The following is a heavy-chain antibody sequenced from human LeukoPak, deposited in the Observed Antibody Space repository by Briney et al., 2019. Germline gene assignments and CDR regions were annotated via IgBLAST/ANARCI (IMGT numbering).Heavy chain of an antibody. CDR3: AKDFGYCSGGSCYSADY. V-gene: IGHV3-30*02. Sequence: GGSLRLSCAASGFTFTSFDVQWVRQAPGKGLERVASIRYDGSNKYYADSVKGRFTISRDNSKNTLYLQMNSLRAEDTAVYYCAKDFGYCSGGSCYSADYWGQGTLVSVSS. J-gene: IGHJ4*02. D-gene: IGHD2-15*01. CDR1: GFTFTSFD. CDR2: IRYDGSNK.